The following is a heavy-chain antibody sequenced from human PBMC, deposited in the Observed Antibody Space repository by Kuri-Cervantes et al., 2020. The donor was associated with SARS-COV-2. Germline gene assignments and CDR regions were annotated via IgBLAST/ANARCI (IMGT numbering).Heavy chain of an antibody. Sequence: GESLKISCAASGITFSSYSMNWVRQAPGKGLEWVSSISSSSSYIYYADSVKGRFTISRDNAKNSLYLQMNSLRAEDTAVYYCARARIAATVPHRFDPWGQGTLVTVSS. CDR1: GITFSSYS. CDR3: ARARIAATVPHRFDP. V-gene: IGHV3-21*01. J-gene: IGHJ5*02. D-gene: IGHD6-13*01. CDR2: ISSSSSYI.